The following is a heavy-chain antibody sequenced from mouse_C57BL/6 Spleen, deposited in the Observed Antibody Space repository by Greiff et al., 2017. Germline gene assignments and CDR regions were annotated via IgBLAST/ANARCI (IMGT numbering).Heavy chain of an antibody. CDR3: ARPSNWYFDV. D-gene: IGHD5-1*01. CDR1: GYTFTSYW. J-gene: IGHJ1*03. Sequence: QVQLKQPGAELVMPGASVKLSCKASGYTFTSYWMHWVKQRPGQGLEWIGEIDPSDSYTNYNQKFKGKSTLTVDKSSSTAYMQLSSLTSEDSAVYYCARPSNWYFDVWGTGTTVTVSS. CDR2: IDPSDSYT. V-gene: IGHV1-69*01.